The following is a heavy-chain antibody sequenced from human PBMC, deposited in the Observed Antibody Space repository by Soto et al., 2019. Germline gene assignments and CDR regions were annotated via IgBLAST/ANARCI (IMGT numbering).Heavy chain of an antibody. D-gene: IGHD5-12*01. Sequence: ASVKVSCKASGYPFAAYSIHCVRQAPGQGLEWMGWINPYSADTNYAQKFQGRVTMTRDTSIRTAYMGVSSLRSDVTAMYYCARTRNTNEVDYWGQGTLVTVSS. CDR2: INPYSADT. CDR3: ARTRNTNEVDY. J-gene: IGHJ4*02. CDR1: GYPFAAYS. V-gene: IGHV1-2*02.